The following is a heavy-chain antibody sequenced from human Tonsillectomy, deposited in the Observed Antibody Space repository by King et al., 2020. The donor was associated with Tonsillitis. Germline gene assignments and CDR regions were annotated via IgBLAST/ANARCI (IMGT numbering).Heavy chain of an antibody. D-gene: IGHD3-16*01. CDR2: IYSGGST. J-gene: IGHJ4*02. Sequence: VQLVESGGGLIQPGGSLRLSCAASGFTVSSNYMSWVRQAPGKGLEWVSVIYSGGSTYYADSVKGRLTITRDNSKNTPSLQMNSLRAEDTAVYYCARDSDYVWGSFDYWGQGTLVTVSS. CDR3: ARDSDYVWGSFDY. V-gene: IGHV3-53*01. CDR1: GFTVSSNY.